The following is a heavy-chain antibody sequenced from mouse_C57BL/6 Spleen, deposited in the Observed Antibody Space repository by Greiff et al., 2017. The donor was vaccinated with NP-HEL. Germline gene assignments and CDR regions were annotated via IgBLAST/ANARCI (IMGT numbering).Heavy chain of an antibody. V-gene: IGHV2-6-1*01. CDR3: ARHGSSYSYWYFDV. Sequence: QVQLKQSGPGLVAPSQSLSITCTVSGFSLTSYGVHWVRQPPGKGLEWLVVIWSDGSTTYNSALKSRLSISKDNSKSQVFLKMNSLQTDDTAMYYCARHGSSYSYWYFDVWGTGTTVTVSS. J-gene: IGHJ1*03. CDR1: GFSLTSYG. D-gene: IGHD1-1*01. CDR2: IWSDGST.